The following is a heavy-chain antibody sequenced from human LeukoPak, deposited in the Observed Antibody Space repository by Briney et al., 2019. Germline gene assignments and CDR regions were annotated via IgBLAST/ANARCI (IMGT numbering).Heavy chain of an antibody. CDR1: GITFTNYN. D-gene: IGHD1-26*01. CDR2: ITSSSSYT. CDR3: AKDLRWENQGG. Sequence: PGGSLRLSCAAPGITFTNYNMNWVRQAPGKGVEWISSITSSSSYTFYADSVKGRFTISRDNAKNSLYLQMNSLRAEDTAVYYCAKDLRWENQGGWGQGTLVTVSS. V-gene: IGHV3-21*04. J-gene: IGHJ4*02.